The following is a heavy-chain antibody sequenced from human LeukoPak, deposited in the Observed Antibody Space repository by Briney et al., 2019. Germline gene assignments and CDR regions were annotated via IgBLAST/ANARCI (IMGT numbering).Heavy chain of an antibody. Sequence: PSETLSLTCTVSGGSISSSSYYWGWIRQPPGKGLEWIGRIYYSGSTYYNPSLKSRVTISVDTSKNQFSLKLSSVTAADTAVYYCARQGSIVVVPANRFDPWGQGTLVTVSS. D-gene: IGHD2-2*01. J-gene: IGHJ5*02. CDR3: ARQGSIVVVPANRFDP. V-gene: IGHV4-39*01. CDR2: IYYSGST. CDR1: GGSISSSSYY.